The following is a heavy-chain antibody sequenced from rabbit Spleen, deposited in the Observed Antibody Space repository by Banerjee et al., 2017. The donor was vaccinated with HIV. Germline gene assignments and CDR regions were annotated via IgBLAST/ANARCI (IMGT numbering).Heavy chain of an antibody. V-gene: IGHV1S45*01. CDR3: ARGDPISQDAVGGYGQ. Sequence: QEQLEESGGGLVKPEGSLTLTCKASGVSFNDKDVMCWVRQAPGKGLEWITCINIVTGKSVYASWAKGRFIMSRTSSTTVTLQMTSLTVADTATYFCARGDPISQDAVGGYGQWGPGTLVTVS. D-gene: IGHD8-1*01. CDR1: GVSFNDKDV. J-gene: IGHJ4*01. CDR2: INIVTGKS.